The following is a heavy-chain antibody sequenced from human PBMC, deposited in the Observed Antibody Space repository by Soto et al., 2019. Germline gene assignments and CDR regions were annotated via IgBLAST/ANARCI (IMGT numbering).Heavy chain of an antibody. V-gene: IGHV4-4*07. CDR2: IYTSGST. J-gene: IGHJ6*02. CDR3: ARDGGYCSSTSCYTGMLDYYYYGMDV. D-gene: IGHD2-2*02. CDR1: GGSISSYY. Sequence: SETLSLTCTVSGGSISSYYWSWIRQPAGKGLEWIGRIYTSGSTNYNPSLKSRVTMSVDTSKNQFSLKLSSVTAADTAVYYCARDGGYCSSTSCYTGMLDYYYYGMDVWGQGTTVTVSS.